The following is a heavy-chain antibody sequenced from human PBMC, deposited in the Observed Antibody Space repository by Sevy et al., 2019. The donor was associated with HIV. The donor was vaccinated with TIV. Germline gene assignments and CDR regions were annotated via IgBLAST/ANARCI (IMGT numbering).Heavy chain of an antibody. CDR3: GKYDMAGYSGYGRGYFMDD. V-gene: IGHV3-33*06. J-gene: IGHJ4*02. D-gene: IGHD5-12*01. CDR2: MCYDGSKK. Sequence: GGSLRLSCAASGFTFSCYAMHWVRQAPGKGLEWVAVMCYDGSKKYYADSVKGRFTISRDNSKNTLNLQMNSLRDEDTAVYYCGKYDMAGYSGYGRGYFMDDWGQGTMVTVSS. CDR1: GFTFSCYA.